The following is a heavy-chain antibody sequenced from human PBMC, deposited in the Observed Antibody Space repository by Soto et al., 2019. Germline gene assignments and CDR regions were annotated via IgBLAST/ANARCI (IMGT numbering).Heavy chain of an antibody. D-gene: IGHD5-18*01. V-gene: IGHV3-9*01. Sequence: SLRLSRAASGFTFDDYAMYWVRQVLGKGLEWVSSISWNSGNIGYADSVKGRFTTSRDNAENSLYLQMNSLRPEDTASYYCVRSKGGYSYGTPFDYWGQGTLVTVSS. CDR2: ISWNSGNI. J-gene: IGHJ4*02. CDR3: VRSKGGYSYGTPFDY. CDR1: GFTFDDYA.